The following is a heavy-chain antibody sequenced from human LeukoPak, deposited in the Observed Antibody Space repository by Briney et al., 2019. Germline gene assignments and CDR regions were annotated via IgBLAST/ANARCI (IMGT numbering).Heavy chain of an antibody. CDR3: ARLVRRLQRLNIGRDSDYATGYYLDS. V-gene: IGHV4-34*01. J-gene: IGHJ4*02. D-gene: IGHD5-12*01. Sequence: PGGSLRLSCAASGFTFNTYSMNWVRQAPGKGLEWIGEINHSGSTNYNPSLKSRVTISVDTSKNQFSLKLSSVSAADTAVYYCARLVRRLQRLNIGRDSDYATGYYLDSWGQGTLVTVSS. CDR1: GFTFNTYS. CDR2: INHSGST.